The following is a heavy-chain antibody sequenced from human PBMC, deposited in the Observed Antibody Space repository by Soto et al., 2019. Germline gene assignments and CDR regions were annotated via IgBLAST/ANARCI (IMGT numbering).Heavy chain of an antibody. CDR3: ARGRGSTGYLGREHYFDY. V-gene: IGHV3-66*01. CDR2: IDIGGNT. CDR1: GFSVTNNY. D-gene: IGHD3-16*01. J-gene: IGHJ4*02. Sequence: EVQMVESGGGVVQPGGSLRLSCAASGFSVTNNYMNWVRQAPGKGLEWVSIIDIGGNTYYADSVKDRFTISRDDSKNTLSLQMDSLRPEDTAVYFCARGRGSTGYLGREHYFDYWGQGTLVTVSP.